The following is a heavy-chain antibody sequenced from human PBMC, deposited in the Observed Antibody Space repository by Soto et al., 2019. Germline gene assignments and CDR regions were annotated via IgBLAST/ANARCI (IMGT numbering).Heavy chain of an antibody. Sequence: QVQLQESGPGLVRPSETVSLTCTVSGGSINGYYWTWIRQTPGKGLEWIGNIYFSGSTKYNPSLQNRVTISVDTSKKPFSLRLTSVTPVDTAVYFCTREVATPSNWFDPWGQGTLVTVSS. V-gene: IGHV4-59*01. CDR2: IYFSGST. J-gene: IGHJ5*02. CDR3: TREVATPSNWFDP. CDR1: GGSINGYY.